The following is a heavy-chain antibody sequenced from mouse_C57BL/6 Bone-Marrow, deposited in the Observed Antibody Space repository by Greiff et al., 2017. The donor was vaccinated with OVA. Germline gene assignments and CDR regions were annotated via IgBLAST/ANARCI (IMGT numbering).Heavy chain of an antibody. Sequence: VQLQQPGTELVKPGASVKLSCKASGYTFTSYWIHWVKQRPGQGLEWIGNINPSNGDTDYNEKFKNRATLTVDKSSSTAYIQLSSLTSEDSAVYYCGERVVTEVDYWGQGTTLTVSS. J-gene: IGHJ2*01. CDR2: INPSNGDT. D-gene: IGHD2-5*01. V-gene: IGHV1-53*01. CDR3: GERVVTEVDY. CDR1: GYTFTSYW.